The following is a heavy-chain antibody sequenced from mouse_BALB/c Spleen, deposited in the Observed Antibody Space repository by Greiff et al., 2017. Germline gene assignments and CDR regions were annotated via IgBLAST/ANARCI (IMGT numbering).Heavy chain of an antibody. V-gene: IGHV1S81*02. CDR3: AVITTDYFDY. Sequence: QVQLQQSGAELVKPGASVKLSCKASGYTFTSYWMHWVKQRPGQGLEWIGEINPSNGRTNYNEKFKSKATLTVDKSSSTAYMQLSSLTSEDSAVYYCAVITTDYFDYWGQGTTLTVSS. CDR1: GYTFTSYW. D-gene: IGHD1-1*01. J-gene: IGHJ2*01. CDR2: INPSNGRT.